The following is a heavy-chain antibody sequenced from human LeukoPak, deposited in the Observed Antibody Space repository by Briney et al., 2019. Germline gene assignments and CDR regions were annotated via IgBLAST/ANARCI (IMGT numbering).Heavy chain of an antibody. CDR2: IYSDGST. D-gene: IGHD3-10*01. CDR3: ARDISGDY. CDR1: GFTVSSNY. J-gene: IGHJ4*02. V-gene: IGHV3-53*01. Sequence: GGSLRLSCAASGFTVSSNYMSRVRQAPGKGLEWVSVIYSDGSTYYADSVKGRFTISRDNSKNTLYLQMDSLRVEDTAVYYCARDISGDYWGQGTLVTVSS.